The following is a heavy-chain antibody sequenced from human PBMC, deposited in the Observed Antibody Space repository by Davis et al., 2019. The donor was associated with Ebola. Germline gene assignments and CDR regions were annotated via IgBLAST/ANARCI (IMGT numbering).Heavy chain of an antibody. Sequence: SLRLSCSVSGFTLGDYSLNWVRQAPGKGLEWVGFIRSKAYGGKPAYAASVKGRFTISRDDSKSIAYLQMDSLKIEDTAVYYCSRDLKQRPPSYYDGMDVWGQGTSVTVSS. CDR2: IRSKAYGGKP. V-gene: IGHV3-49*04. D-gene: IGHD6-6*01. CDR1: GFTLGDYS. J-gene: IGHJ6*02. CDR3: SRDLKQRPPSYYDGMDV.